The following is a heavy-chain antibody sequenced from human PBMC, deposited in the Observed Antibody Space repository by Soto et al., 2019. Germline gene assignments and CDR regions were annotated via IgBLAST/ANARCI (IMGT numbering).Heavy chain of an antibody. D-gene: IGHD2-2*01. CDR1: GGSIGSYY. V-gene: IGHV4-4*07. J-gene: IGHJ6*02. CDR3: ARGDCSTTSCLYGVDV. CDR2: IYTSGGT. Sequence: SETLSLTCTVSGGSIGSYYWNWIRQPAGKGLEWIGRIYTSGGTNYNPSLKSRVTMSVDTSKNQLSLKLSTVTAADTAAYYCARGDCSTTSCLYGVDVWGQGTTVTVSS.